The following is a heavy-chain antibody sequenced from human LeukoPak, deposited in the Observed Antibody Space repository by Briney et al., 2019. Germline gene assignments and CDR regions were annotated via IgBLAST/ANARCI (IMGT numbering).Heavy chain of an antibody. D-gene: IGHD2-8*02. CDR2: FDPEDGET. CDR3: ATKAMLQSRGTGRRYYYYYYYMDV. Sequence: ASVKVSCKVSGYTLTELSMHWVRQAPGKGLEWMGGFDPEDGETIYAQKFQGSVTMTEDTSTDTAYMELSSLRSEDTAVYYCATKAMLQSRGTGRRYYYYYYYMDVWGKGTTVTVSS. J-gene: IGHJ6*03. V-gene: IGHV1-24*01. CDR1: GYTLTELS.